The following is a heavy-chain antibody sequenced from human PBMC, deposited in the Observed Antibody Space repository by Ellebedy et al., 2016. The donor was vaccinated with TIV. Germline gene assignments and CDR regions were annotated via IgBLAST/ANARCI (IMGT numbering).Heavy chain of an antibody. V-gene: IGHV4-59*13. CDR2: IYYSGST. D-gene: IGHD1-26*01. Sequence: SETLSLTXTVSGGSISSYYWSWIRQPPGKGLEWIGYIYYSGSTNYNPSLKSRVTISVDTSKNQFSLKLSSVTAADTAVYYCARQGGLLAGLDYYYYMDVWGKGTTVTVSS. J-gene: IGHJ6*03. CDR1: GGSISSYY. CDR3: ARQGGLLAGLDYYYYMDV.